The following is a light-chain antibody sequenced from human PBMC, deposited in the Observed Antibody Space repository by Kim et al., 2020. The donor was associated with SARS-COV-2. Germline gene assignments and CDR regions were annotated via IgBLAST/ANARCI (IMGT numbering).Light chain of an antibody. CDR2: WAS. CDR1: QSGVYRSNNKNY. J-gene: IGKJ4*01. V-gene: IGKV4-1*01. Sequence: ATSNCKYSQSGVYRSNNKNYLAWYQQKPGQPPKLLVYWASTRESGVPDRFSGSGSGTDFTLTISSLQAEDVAVYYCQQYYTTPPTFGGGTKVDIK. CDR3: QQYYTTPPT.